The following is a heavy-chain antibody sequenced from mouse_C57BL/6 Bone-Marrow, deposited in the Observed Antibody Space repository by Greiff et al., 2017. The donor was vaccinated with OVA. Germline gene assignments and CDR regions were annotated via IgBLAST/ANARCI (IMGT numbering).Heavy chain of an antibody. V-gene: IGHV1-69*01. CDR2: IDPSDSYT. J-gene: IGHJ3*01. Sequence: VQLQQSGAELVMPGASVKLSCKASGYTFTSYWMHWVKQRPGQGLEWIGEIDPSDSYTNYNQKFKGKSTLTVDKSSSTAYMQLSSLTSEDSAVYCCARGWAWFAYWGQGTLVTVSA. CDR3: ARGWAWFAY. D-gene: IGHD3-3*01. CDR1: GYTFTSYW.